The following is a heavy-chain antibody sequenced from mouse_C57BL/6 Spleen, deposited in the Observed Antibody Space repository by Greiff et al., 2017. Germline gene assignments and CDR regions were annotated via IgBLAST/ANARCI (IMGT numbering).Heavy chain of an antibody. D-gene: IGHD4-1*01. Sequence: VQLQQSGAELVKPGASVKLSCTASGFNIKDYYMHWVKQRTEQGLEWIGRIDPEDGETKYDPKFQGKATITADTSSNTAYLQLSSLTSEDTAVYYCASPLANWAAFAYWGQGTLVTVSA. V-gene: IGHV14-2*01. CDR3: ASPLANWAAFAY. CDR2: IDPEDGET. J-gene: IGHJ3*01. CDR1: GFNIKDYY.